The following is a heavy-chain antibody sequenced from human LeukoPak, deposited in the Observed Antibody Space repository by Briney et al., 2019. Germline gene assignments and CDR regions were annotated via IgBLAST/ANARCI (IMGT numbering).Heavy chain of an antibody. D-gene: IGHD3-10*01. J-gene: IGHJ4*02. CDR1: GFTFSSYA. CDR3: AKDRGYYGSGRVDYFDY. V-gene: IGHV3-23*01. Sequence: GGSLRLSCAASGFTFSSYAMSWVRQAPGKGLEWVSAISGSGGSTYYADSVKGRFTISRDNSKNTLYLQMNSLRAEDTAVYYCAKDRGYYGSGRVDYFDYWGQGTLVTVSS. CDR2: ISGSGGST.